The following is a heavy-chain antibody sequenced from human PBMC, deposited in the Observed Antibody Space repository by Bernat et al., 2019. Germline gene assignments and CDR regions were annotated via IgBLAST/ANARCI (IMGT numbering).Heavy chain of an antibody. D-gene: IGHD6-13*01. J-gene: IGHJ3*02. Sequence: QITLKESGPTLVKPTQTLTLTCTFSGFSLSTSGVGVGWIRQPPGKALEWLALIYWDDDKRYSPSLKSRLTITKDTSKNQVVLTMTNMDPVDTATYYCAHYVGAGTGDDAFDIWGQGTMVTVSS. CDR2: IYWDDDK. V-gene: IGHV2-5*02. CDR1: GFSLSTSGVG. CDR3: AHYVGAGTGDDAFDI.